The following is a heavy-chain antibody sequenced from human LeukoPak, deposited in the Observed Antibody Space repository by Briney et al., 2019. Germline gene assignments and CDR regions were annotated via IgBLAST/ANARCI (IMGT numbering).Heavy chain of an antibody. J-gene: IGHJ4*02. Sequence: GGALKLSCAPSELTFSSYSMNLVREAPGTGLGWGSSISSTISYIYYADSVTGRYTISCNNAKNSLYLPMNNLSAQPTAVYDFPRAVGEYYFDYWGQGTLVIVSS. V-gene: IGHV3-21*01. D-gene: IGHD3-10*01. CDR2: ISSTISYI. CDR3: PRAVGEYYFDY. CDR1: ELTFSSYS.